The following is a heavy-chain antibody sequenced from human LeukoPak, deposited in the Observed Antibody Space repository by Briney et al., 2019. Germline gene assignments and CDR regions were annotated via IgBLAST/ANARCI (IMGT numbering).Heavy chain of an antibody. CDR2: ITWNSGST. CDR1: GFSFIDYA. J-gene: IGHJ4*02. V-gene: IGHV3-9*01. CDR3: AKDACSGTSCSFDY. Sequence: GGSLRLSCAASGFSFIDYAMHWVRQAPGKGLEWVSGITWNSGSTGYADSVKGRFTISRDNAKNPLFVQMKSLRAEDTALYYCAKDACSGTSCSFDYWGQGTLVTVSS. D-gene: IGHD2-2*01.